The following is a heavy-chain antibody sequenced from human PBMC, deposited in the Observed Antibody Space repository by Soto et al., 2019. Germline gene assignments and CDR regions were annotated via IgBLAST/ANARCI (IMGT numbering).Heavy chain of an antibody. CDR2: VSYDGSKK. CDR1: GFTFSNYA. V-gene: IGHV3-30-3*01. CDR3: AGAAFDS. J-gene: IGHJ4*02. Sequence: QVQLVESGGGVVQPGRSLRLSCAASGFTFSNYAMHWVRQAPGKGLEWVAVVSYDGSKKYCAVSVKGRFTISRDNSKNTLYLQRNSLRAEDTAIYYCAGAAFDSWGQGTLVTVTS.